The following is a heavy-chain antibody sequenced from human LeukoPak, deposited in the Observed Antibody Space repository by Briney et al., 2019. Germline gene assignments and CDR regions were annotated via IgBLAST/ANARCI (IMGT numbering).Heavy chain of an antibody. V-gene: IGHV4-34*01. CDR1: GGSFSGYY. J-gene: IGHJ4*02. D-gene: IGHD6-19*01. Sequence: SETLSLTCAVYGGSFSGYYWSWIRQPPGKGLEWIGEINHSGSTNYNPSLKSRVTISVDTSKNKVSLKLRSVTAADTAVYYCARAPTDSSGWPYYFDYWGQGNLVTVSS. CDR3: ARAPTDSSGWPYYFDY. CDR2: INHSGST.